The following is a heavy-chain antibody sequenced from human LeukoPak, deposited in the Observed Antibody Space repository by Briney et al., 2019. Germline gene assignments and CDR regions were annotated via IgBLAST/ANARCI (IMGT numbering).Heavy chain of an antibody. V-gene: IGHV3-48*04. J-gene: IGHJ4*02. Sequence: GGSLRLSCAASGFTFSSYGMHWVRQAPGKGLEWVSYISSSGSTIYYADSVKGRFTISRDNAKNSLYLQMNSLRAEDTAVYYCARAPPIYGSGSYYNAAYWGQGTLVTVSS. D-gene: IGHD3-10*01. CDR1: GFTFSSYG. CDR3: ARAPPIYGSGSYYNAAY. CDR2: ISSSGSTI.